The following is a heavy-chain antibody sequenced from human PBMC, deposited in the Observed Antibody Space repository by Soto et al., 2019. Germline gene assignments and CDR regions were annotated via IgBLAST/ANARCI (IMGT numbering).Heavy chain of an antibody. Sequence: SETLSLTCAVYGGSFSGYYWSWIRQPPGKGLEWIGSMLYSGLTYYNPSLKSRVTLSVDTSKNQFSVRLNSVTASDTAVYYCAPLSVSLSGPYGIHVWGQGTLVTVSS. V-gene: IGHV4-34*12. J-gene: IGHJ4*02. D-gene: IGHD2-15*01. CDR2: MLYSGLT. CDR1: GGSFSGYY. CDR3: APLSVSLSGPYGIHV.